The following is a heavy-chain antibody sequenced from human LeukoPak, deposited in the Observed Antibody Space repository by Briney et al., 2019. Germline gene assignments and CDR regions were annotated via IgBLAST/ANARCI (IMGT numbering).Heavy chain of an antibody. Sequence: GGSLRLSCAASGFTVSSNYMNWVRRAPGKGLEWVSVIYSGGSTYYADSVKGRFTISRDNAKNSLYLQMNSLRAEDTAVYYCEIVVVINSWFDPWGQGTLVTVSS. J-gene: IGHJ5*02. V-gene: IGHV3-66*01. CDR2: IYSGGST. CDR3: EIVVVINSWFDP. CDR1: GFTVSSNY. D-gene: IGHD3-22*01.